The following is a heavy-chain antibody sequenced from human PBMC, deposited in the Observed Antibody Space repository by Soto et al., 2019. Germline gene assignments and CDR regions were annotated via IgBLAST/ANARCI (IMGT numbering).Heavy chain of an antibody. D-gene: IGHD6-19*01. CDR1: GYTFTSYG. J-gene: IGHJ6*02. V-gene: IGHV1-18*01. Sequence: ASVKVSCKASGYTFTSYGLNWVRQAPGQSLEWMGWINGYTGNTNYAQKFQGRVTITRDMSTSTAYMELSSLRSEDTAVYYCAADQSRVGQWLLYGMDVWGQGTTVTVSS. CDR2: INGYTGNT. CDR3: AADQSRVGQWLLYGMDV.